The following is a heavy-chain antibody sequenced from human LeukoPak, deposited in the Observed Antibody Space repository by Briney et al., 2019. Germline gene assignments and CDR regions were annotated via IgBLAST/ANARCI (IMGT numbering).Heavy chain of an antibody. V-gene: IGHV3-49*04. D-gene: IGHD5-18*01. Sequence: GGSLRLSCITSGFTFADHAMSWVRQAPGKGLEWVGFIRSKAYRGTIEYAASVKGRFTISRDDFQSIAYLQMNSLQVEDTAVYFCARGPMQLWIHNAMDVWGQGTTVTVSS. J-gene: IGHJ6*02. CDR2: IRSKAYRGTI. CDR3: ARGPMQLWIHNAMDV. CDR1: GFTFADHA.